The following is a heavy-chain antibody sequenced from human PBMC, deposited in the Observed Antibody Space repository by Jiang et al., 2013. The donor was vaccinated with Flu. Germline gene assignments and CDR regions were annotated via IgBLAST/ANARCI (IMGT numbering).Heavy chain of an antibody. Sequence: SLSISCKGSGYSFTDYWISWVRHVPGKGLEWMGRIHPTDSYTHYSPSFQGHVTISGDKSISTAYLQWSSLKASDSGMYFCARHRPKIAVAGNFDYWGQGSLVT. J-gene: IGHJ4*02. D-gene: IGHD6-19*01. CDR2: IHPTDSYT. CDR1: GYSFTDYW. V-gene: IGHV5-10-1*01. CDR3: ARHRPKIAVAGNFDY.